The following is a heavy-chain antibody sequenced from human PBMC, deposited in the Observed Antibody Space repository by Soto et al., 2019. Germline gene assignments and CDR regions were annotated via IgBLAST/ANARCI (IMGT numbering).Heavy chain of an antibody. D-gene: IGHD6-13*01. CDR1: GFAVSNNY. CDR2: IYGGGST. V-gene: IGHV3-53*04. CDR3: ARVGGHYAGKIY. Sequence: EVQLVESGGDLVQPGGSLRLSCAASGFAVSNNYMSWVRQAPGKGLEWVSVIYGGGSTYYADSVKGRFTISRHSSNNTLYLQMNSLRTEDTAVYYCARVGGHYAGKIYWGQGTLVTVSS. J-gene: IGHJ4*02.